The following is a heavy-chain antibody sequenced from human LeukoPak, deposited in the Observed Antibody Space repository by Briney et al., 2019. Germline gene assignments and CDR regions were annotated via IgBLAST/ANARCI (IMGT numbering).Heavy chain of an antibody. CDR1: GGSISSSSYY. D-gene: IGHD6-13*01. Sequence: PSETLSLTCTVSGGSISSSSYYWGWIRQPPGKGLEWIGSIYYSGSTYYNPSLKSRVTISVDTSKNQFSLKLSSVTAADTAVYYCGRLRIAAAGWFDPWGQGTLVTVSS. CDR2: IYYSGST. CDR3: GRLRIAAAGWFDP. V-gene: IGHV4-39*01. J-gene: IGHJ5*02.